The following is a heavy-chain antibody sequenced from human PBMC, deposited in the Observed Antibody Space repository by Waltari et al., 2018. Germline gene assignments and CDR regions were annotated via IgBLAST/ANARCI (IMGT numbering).Heavy chain of an antibody. CDR1: GFTFSSYA. J-gene: IGHJ4*02. D-gene: IGHD3-22*01. V-gene: IGHV3-23*04. CDR3: AKDLHYYDSSGYYCSFDY. CDR2: ISGSGGST. Sequence: EVQLVESGGGLVQPGGSLRLSCAASGFTFSSYAMSWVRQAPGKGLEWVSAISGSGGSTYYADSVKGRFTISRDNSKNTLYLQMNSLRAEDTAVYYCAKDLHYYDSSGYYCSFDYWGQGTLVTVSS.